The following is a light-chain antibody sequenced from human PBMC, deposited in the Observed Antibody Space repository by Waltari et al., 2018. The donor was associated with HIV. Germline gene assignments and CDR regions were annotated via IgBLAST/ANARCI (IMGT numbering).Light chain of an antibody. CDR3: QQSFNVPRT. CDR2: DAS. CDR1: QSISVY. Sequence: EIVLTQSPATLAVSPGEGATLSCRASQSISVYLAWYQQKPGQIPRLLIYDASTRAPGIPPRFSGSGSGTDFTLNISSLQSEDFATYYCQQSFNVPRTFGQGTKVEVK. V-gene: IGKV3-15*01. J-gene: IGKJ1*01.